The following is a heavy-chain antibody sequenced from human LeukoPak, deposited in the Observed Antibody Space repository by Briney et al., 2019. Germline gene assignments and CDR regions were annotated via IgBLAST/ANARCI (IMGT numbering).Heavy chain of an antibody. V-gene: IGHV4-34*01. CDR3: ARGPVRTSEYYYGMDV. J-gene: IGHJ6*02. Sequence: TPSETLSLTCAVYGGSFSGYYWSWIRQPPGKGLEWIGEINHSGSTNYNPSLKSRVTISVDTSKNQFSLKLSSVTAADTAVYYCARGPVRTSEYYYGMDVWGQGTTVTVSS. D-gene: IGHD1-14*01. CDR2: INHSGST. CDR1: GGSFSGYY.